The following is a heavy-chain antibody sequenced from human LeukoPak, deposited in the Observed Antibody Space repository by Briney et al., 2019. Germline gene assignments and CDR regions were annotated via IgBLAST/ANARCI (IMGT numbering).Heavy chain of an antibody. V-gene: IGHV3-30*18. D-gene: IGHD3-22*01. CDR3: AKDEGTRDYYYYYYYGMDL. CDR2: ILYDGSNI. CDR1: GFTFSSYG. Sequence: PGGSLRLSCEASGFTFSSYGMHWVRQAPGKELEWVALILYDGSNIHYGDSVKGRFTISRDNSKNTLYLQMNSLRVEDTAVYYCAKDEGTRDYYYYYYYGMDLWGQGTTVTVSS. J-gene: IGHJ6*02.